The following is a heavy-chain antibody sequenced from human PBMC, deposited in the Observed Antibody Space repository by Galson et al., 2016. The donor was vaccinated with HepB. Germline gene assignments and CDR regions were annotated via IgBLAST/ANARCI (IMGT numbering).Heavy chain of an antibody. D-gene: IGHD4-11*01. CDR2: IWYDGGRR. V-gene: IGHV3-33*01. CDR1: GVTFSNHG. CDR3: ARDRAEQYFDY. J-gene: IGHJ4*02. Sequence: SLRLSCAVSGVTFSNHGFHWVRQAPGKGPEWVAFIWYDGGRRYYADPVNGRFTISRDDSKNTLYLEMNSLRADDTAVYCCARDRAEQYFDYWGQGTLVTVSS.